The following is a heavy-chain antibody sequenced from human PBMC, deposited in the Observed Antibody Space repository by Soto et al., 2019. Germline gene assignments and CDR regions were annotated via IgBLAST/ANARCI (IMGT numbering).Heavy chain of an antibody. J-gene: IGHJ4*02. CDR2: IYYTEGT. CDR1: GGSISSSNYY. D-gene: IGHD1-26*01. V-gene: IGHV4-39*01. CDR3: VSAAKWELLFDY. Sequence: TETLSLTCTVSGGSISSSNYYWAWIRQPPGKGLEWIGNIYYTEGTYYNPSLKSRVTISVDTSKNQVSLKLFSVTAADTALYYCVSAAKWELLFDYWGQGIQVTVSS.